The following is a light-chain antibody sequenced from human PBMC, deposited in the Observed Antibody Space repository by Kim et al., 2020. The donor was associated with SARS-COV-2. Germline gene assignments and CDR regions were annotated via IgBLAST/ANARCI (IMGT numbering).Light chain of an antibody. Sequence: WITISCTGTSGDVGGYIYVSWHQQHPGKATKLIIYDVSRRPSGVSDRFAGSKSANTASLTVSGLQAEDEADYYCSSYTSTNTWVFGGGTQLTVL. J-gene: IGLJ3*02. V-gene: IGLV2-14*04. CDR1: SGDVGGYIY. CDR3: SSYTSTNTWV. CDR2: DVS.